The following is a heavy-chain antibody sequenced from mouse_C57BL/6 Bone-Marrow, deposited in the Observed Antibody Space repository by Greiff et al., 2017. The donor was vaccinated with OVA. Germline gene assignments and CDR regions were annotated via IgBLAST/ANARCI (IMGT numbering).Heavy chain of an antibody. V-gene: IGHV3-6*01. CDR1: GYSITSGYY. CDR3: ARDRGTAQATFAY. J-gene: IGHJ3*01. D-gene: IGHD3-2*02. CDR2: ISYDGSN. Sequence: EVKLVESGPGLVKPSQSLSLTCSVTGYSITSGYYWNWIRQFPGNKLEWMGYISYDGSNNYNPSLKNRISITRDTSKNQFFLKLKSVTTEDTATYYCARDRGTAQATFAYWGQGTLVTVSA.